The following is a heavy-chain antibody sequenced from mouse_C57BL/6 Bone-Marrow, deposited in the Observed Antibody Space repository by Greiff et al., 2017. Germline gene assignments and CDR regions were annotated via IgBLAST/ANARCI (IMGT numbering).Heavy chain of an antibody. CDR2: ISDGGSYT. CDR1: GFTFSSYA. D-gene: IGHD1-1*01. V-gene: IGHV5-4*01. CDR3: ARDPTVVAGAMDY. Sequence: EVKLMESGGGLVKPGGSLKLSCAASGFTFSSYAMSWVRQTPETRLEWVATISDGGSYTYYPDNVKGRFTISRDNAKNNLYLQMSHLKSEDTAMYYCARDPTVVAGAMDYWGQGTSVTVSS. J-gene: IGHJ4*01.